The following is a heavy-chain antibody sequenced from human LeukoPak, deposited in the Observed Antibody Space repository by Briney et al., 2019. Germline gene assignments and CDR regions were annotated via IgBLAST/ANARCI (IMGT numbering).Heavy chain of an antibody. Sequence: SETLSLTCAVYGGSFSGYYWNWIRQPPGKGLDWIGEINHIGSTNYNPSLNSRVTMSVHTTKNQFSLKLSTVPAADPAVYYCARDLLRFGELAGWFDPWGQGTLVTVSS. CDR1: GGSFSGYY. CDR2: INHIGST. D-gene: IGHD3-10*01. J-gene: IGHJ5*02. V-gene: IGHV4-34*01. CDR3: ARDLLRFGELAGWFDP.